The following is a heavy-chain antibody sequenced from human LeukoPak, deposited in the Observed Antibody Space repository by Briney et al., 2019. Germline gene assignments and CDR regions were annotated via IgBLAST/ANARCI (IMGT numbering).Heavy chain of an antibody. V-gene: IGHV1-2*02. J-gene: IGHJ4*02. D-gene: IGHD3-9*01. CDR2: INPNSGGT. Sequence: ASVKVSCKASGYTFTSFDINWVRQAPGQGLEWMGWINPNSGGTNYAQKFQGRVTMTRDTSISTANMELSRLRSDDTAVYYCARERGNYDILTGYPDYWGQGTLVTVSS. CDR1: GYTFTSFD. CDR3: ARERGNYDILTGYPDY.